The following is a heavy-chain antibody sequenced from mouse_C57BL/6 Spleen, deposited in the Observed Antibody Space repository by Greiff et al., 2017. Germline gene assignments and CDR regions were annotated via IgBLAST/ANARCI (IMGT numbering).Heavy chain of an antibody. J-gene: IGHJ3*01. D-gene: IGHD1-1*01. Sequence: EVQLQESGPELVKPGASVKMSCKASGYTFTDYNMHWVKQSHGKSLEWIGYINPNNGGTSYNQKFKGKATLTVNKSSSTAYMELRSLTSEDSAVYYCARGVLRSPGWFAYWGQGTLVTVSA. CDR2: INPNNGGT. CDR1: GYTFTDYN. V-gene: IGHV1-22*01. CDR3: ARGVLRSPGWFAY.